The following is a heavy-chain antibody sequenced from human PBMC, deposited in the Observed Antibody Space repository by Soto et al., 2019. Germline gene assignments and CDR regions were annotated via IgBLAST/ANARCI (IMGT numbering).Heavy chain of an antibody. V-gene: IGHV3-21*01. Sequence: GSSLRLSCAASGFTFSSYSMNWVRQAPGKGLEWVSSISSSSSYIYYADSVKGRFTISRDNAKNSLYLQMNSLRAEDTAVYYCASQRSIAVADNWYYYYGMDVWGQGTTVTVSS. D-gene: IGHD6-19*01. CDR3: ASQRSIAVADNWYYYYGMDV. CDR1: GFTFSSYS. J-gene: IGHJ6*02. CDR2: ISSSSSYI.